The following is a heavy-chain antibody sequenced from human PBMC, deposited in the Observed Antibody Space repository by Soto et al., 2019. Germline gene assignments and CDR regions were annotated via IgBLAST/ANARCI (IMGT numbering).Heavy chain of an antibody. CDR3: ARDTRYSSSWEYYGMDV. Sequence: ASVKVSCKASGYTFTSYYMHWVRQAPGQGLEWMGIINPSGGSTSYAQKFQGRVTMTRDTSTSTVYMELSSLRSEDTALYYCARDTRYSSSWEYYGMDVWGQGTTVTVSS. CDR2: INPSGGST. CDR1: GYTFTSYY. V-gene: IGHV1-46*01. D-gene: IGHD6-13*01. J-gene: IGHJ6*02.